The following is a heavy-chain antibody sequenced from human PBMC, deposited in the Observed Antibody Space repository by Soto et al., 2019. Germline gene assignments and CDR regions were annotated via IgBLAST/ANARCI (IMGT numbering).Heavy chain of an antibody. Sequence: SVKVSCKASGGTFSSYAISWVRQAPGQGLYWMGGLIPIFGTANYAQKFQGRVTITADESTSTAYMQLSSLRSQDTPVYCCPRVVLAAGTAAYYYYYGMEVWGQGTTVIVCS. V-gene: IGHV1-69*13. CDR1: GGTFSSYA. D-gene: IGHD6-13*01. CDR2: LIPIFGTA. CDR3: PRVVLAAGTAAYYYYYGMEV. J-gene: IGHJ6*02.